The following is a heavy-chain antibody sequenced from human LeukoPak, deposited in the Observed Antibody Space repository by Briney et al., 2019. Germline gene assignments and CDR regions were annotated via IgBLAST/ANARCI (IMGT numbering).Heavy chain of an antibody. CDR3: ARHRIPAALASAFDY. D-gene: IGHD2-2*01. V-gene: IGHV4-39*01. CDR1: GGSISSSSYY. Sequence: SETLSLTCTVSGGSISSSSYYWDWIRQPPGKGLEWIGAIYYSGNTNYNPSLKSRVTIAVDTSKNQFSLKLSSVTAADTAVYYCARHRIPAALASAFDYWGQGTLVTVSS. CDR2: IYYSGNT. J-gene: IGHJ4*02.